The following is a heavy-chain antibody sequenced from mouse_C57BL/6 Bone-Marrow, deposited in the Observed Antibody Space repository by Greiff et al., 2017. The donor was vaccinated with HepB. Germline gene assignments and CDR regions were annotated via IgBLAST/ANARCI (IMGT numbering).Heavy chain of an antibody. CDR3: ARSGFYSITTVVATRAMDY. CDR2: INPYNGDT. J-gene: IGHJ4*01. D-gene: IGHD1-1*01. CDR1: GYSFTGYF. Sequence: EVQLQQSGPELVKPGDSVKISCKASGYSFTGYFMNWVMQSHGKSLEWIGRINPYNGDTFYNQKFKGKATLTVDKSSSTAHMELRSLTSEDSAVYYCARSGFYSITTVVATRAMDYWGQGTSVTVSS. V-gene: IGHV1-20*01.